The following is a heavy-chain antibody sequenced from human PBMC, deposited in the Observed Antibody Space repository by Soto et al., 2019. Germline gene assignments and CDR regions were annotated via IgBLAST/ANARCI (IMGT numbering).Heavy chain of an antibody. J-gene: IGHJ5*02. CDR1: GDSISSRVHY. Sequence: LSETLSLTCSVSGDSISSRVHYWGWIRQPPGKGLEWIGNFYYFGSTYYNPSLKSRVTISVDTSNNQLSLRLRSVTAADTAVYYCATSTMTSNWFDPWGQGTLVTVSS. D-gene: IGHD3-3*01. V-gene: IGHV4-39*01. CDR2: FYYFGST. CDR3: ATSTMTSNWFDP.